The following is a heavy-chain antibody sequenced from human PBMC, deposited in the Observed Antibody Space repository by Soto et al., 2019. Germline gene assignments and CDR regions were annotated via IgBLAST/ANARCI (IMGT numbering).Heavy chain of an antibody. J-gene: IGHJ4*02. CDR2: FSAMLGTP. D-gene: IGHD5-18*01. V-gene: IGHV1-69*01. CDR1: GGTFGSHG. CDR3: ASGAMAKLDY. Sequence: QVQLVQSGAEVKKPGSSVKVSCKASGGTFGSHGVAWVRQAPGQGLEWMGGFSAMLGTPTYAKKVQGSATITADESLTSSYLELRSLRSEDTAVYFCASGAMAKLDYWGQGTVVTVSS.